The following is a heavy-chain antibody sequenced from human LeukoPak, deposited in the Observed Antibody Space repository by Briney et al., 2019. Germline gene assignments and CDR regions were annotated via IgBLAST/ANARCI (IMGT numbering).Heavy chain of an antibody. CDR1: GFTFSSYG. CDR2: IRYDGSNK. D-gene: IGHD3-10*01. J-gene: IGHJ3*02. Sequence: GGSLRLSCAASGFTFSSYGMHWVRQAPGKGLEWVAFIRYDGSNKYYADSVKGRFTISRDNSKNTLYLQMNSLRAEDTAVYYCAKDLRERNYYGSGSYRPDAFDIWGQGTMVTVSS. V-gene: IGHV3-30*02. CDR3: AKDLRERNYYGSGSYRPDAFDI.